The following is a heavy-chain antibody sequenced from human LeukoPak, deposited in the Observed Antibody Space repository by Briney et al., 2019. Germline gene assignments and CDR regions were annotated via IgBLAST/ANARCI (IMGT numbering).Heavy chain of an antibody. Sequence: SVKVSCKASGGTFSSYAISWVRQAPGQGLEWMGGIIPIFGTANYAQKFQGRVTITADKSTSTAYMELSSLRSEDTAVYYCARDRSESGSFLGSDYWGQGTLVTVSS. CDR3: ARDRSESGSFLGSDY. CDR1: GGTFSSYA. V-gene: IGHV1-69*06. J-gene: IGHJ4*02. CDR2: IIPIFGTA. D-gene: IGHD1-26*01.